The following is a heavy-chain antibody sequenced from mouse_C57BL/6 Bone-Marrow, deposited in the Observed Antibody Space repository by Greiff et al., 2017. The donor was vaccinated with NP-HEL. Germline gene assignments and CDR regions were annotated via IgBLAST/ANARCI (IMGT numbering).Heavy chain of an antibody. D-gene: IGHD2-3*01. V-gene: IGHV1-72*01. CDR2: IDPNSGGT. J-gene: IGHJ4*01. Sequence: QVHVKQPGAELVKPGASVKLSCKASGYTFTSYWMHWVKQRPGRGLEWIGRIDPNSGGTKYNEKFKSKATLTVDKPSSTAYMQLSSLTSEDSAVYYCARRWLLRGYYAMDYWGQGTSVTVSS. CDR3: ARRWLLRGYYAMDY. CDR1: GYTFTSYW.